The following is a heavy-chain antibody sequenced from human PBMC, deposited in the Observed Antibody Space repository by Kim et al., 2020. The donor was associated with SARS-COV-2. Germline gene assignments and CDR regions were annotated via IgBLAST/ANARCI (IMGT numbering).Heavy chain of an antibody. CDR3: ARYRRSSWLRPPDYYYYYGMDV. CDR1: GYSFTSYW. Sequence: GESLKISCKGSGYSFTSYWIGWVRQMPGKGLEWMGIIYPGDSDTRYSPSFQGQVTISADKSISTAYLQWSSLKASDTAMYYCARYRRSSWLRPPDYYYYYGMDVWRQGTTVTV. CDR2: IYPGDSDT. V-gene: IGHV5-51*01. J-gene: IGHJ6*02. D-gene: IGHD5-12*01.